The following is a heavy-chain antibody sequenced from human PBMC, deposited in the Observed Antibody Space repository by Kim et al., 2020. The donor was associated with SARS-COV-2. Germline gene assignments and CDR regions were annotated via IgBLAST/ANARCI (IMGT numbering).Heavy chain of an antibody. D-gene: IGHD3-22*01. CDR1: GGSISSGGYY. V-gene: IGHV4-31*03. CDR3: ARERAYYYDSRESDNYYMDV. J-gene: IGHJ6*03. Sequence: SETLSLTCTVSGGSISSGGYYWSWIRQHPGKGLEWIGYIYYSGSTYYNPSLKSRVTISVDTSKNQFSLKLSSVTAADTAVYYCARERAYYYDSRESDNYYMDVWGKGTTVTVSS. CDR2: IYYSGST.